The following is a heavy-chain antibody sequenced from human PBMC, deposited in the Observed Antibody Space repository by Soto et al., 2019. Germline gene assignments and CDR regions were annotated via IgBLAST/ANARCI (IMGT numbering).Heavy chain of an antibody. CDR3: ARVGDSSGYYSTRWFDP. J-gene: IGHJ5*02. D-gene: IGHD3-22*01. CDR1: GGSISSGGYY. V-gene: IGHV4-31*03. CDR2: IYYSGST. Sequence: QVQLQESGPGLVKPSQTLSLTCTVSGGSISSGGYYWSWIRQHPGKGLEWIGYIYYSGSTYYNPSLKSRVTISVDTSKNQFSLKLSSVTAADTAVYYCARVGDSSGYYSTRWFDPWGQGTLVTVSS.